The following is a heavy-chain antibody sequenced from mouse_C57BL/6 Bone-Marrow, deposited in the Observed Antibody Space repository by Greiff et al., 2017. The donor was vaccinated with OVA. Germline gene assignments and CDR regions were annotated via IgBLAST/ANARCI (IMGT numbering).Heavy chain of an antibody. CDR2: IYPRSGNT. V-gene: IGHV1-81*01. CDR1: GYTFTSYG. CDR3: ARSWDNYYGSSLDWYFDV. J-gene: IGHJ1*03. Sequence: QVQLQQSGAELARPGASVKLSCKASGYTFTSYGISWVKQRTGQGLEWIGEIYPRSGNTYYNEKFKGKATLTADKSSSTAYMELSSLTSEDSAVYFGARSWDNYYGSSLDWYFDVWGTGTTVTVSS. D-gene: IGHD1-1*01.